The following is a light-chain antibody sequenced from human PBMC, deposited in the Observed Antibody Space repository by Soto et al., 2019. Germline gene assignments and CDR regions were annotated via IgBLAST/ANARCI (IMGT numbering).Light chain of an antibody. CDR1: QDINNY. V-gene: IGKV1-16*01. Sequence: DIQMTQSPSSLSAFVGDRVTITFQASQDINNYLNWYQQKPGKAPKLLMHDASSLESGVPSRFSGSGAGTEFTLTIGSLQPDDFATYYCQHYSAYSPWTFGQGTKVDIK. CDR3: QHYSAYSPWT. CDR2: DAS. J-gene: IGKJ1*01.